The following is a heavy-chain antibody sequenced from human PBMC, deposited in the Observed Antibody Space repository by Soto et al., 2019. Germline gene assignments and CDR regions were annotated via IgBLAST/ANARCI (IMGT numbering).Heavy chain of an antibody. J-gene: IGHJ6*02. V-gene: IGHV1-69*04. D-gene: IGHD2-15*01. Sequence: SVKVSCKASGGTFSSYTISWVRQAPGQGLEWMGRIIPILGIANYAQKFQGRVTITADKSTSTAYMELSSLRSEDTAVYYCARDLNLYCSGGSCYSGFYYYNGMDVWGQWTTVTVSS. CDR2: IIPILGIA. CDR3: ARDLNLYCSGGSCYSGFYYYNGMDV. CDR1: GGTFSSYT.